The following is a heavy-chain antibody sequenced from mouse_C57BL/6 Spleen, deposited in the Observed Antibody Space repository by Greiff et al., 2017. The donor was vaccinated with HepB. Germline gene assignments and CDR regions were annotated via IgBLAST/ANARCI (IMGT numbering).Heavy chain of an antibody. Sequence: EVQLQQSGPELVKPGASVKISCKASGYTFTDYYMNWVKQSHGKSLEWIGDINPNNGGTSYNQKFKGKATLTVDKSSSTAYMELRSLTSEDSAVYYCARARYYGSSGFAYWGQGTLVTVSA. D-gene: IGHD1-1*01. J-gene: IGHJ3*01. CDR1: GYTFTDYY. V-gene: IGHV1-26*01. CDR3: ARARYYGSSGFAY. CDR2: INPNNGGT.